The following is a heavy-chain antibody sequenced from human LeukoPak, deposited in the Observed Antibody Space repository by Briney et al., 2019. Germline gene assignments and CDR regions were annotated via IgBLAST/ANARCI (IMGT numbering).Heavy chain of an antibody. CDR1: GYTFTSYY. Sequence: GASVKVSCKASGYTFTSYYMHWVRQAPGQGLEWMGWISAYNGNTNYAQKLQGRVTMTTDTSTSTAYMELRSLRSDDTAVYYCARGSKVGATRSAVDYWGQGTPVTVSS. CDR3: ARGSKVGATRSAVDY. D-gene: IGHD1-26*01. V-gene: IGHV1-18*04. J-gene: IGHJ4*02. CDR2: ISAYNGNT.